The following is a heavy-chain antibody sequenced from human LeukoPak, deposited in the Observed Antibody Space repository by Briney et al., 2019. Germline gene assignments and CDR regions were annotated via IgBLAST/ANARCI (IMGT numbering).Heavy chain of an antibody. V-gene: IGHV3-15*01. CDR1: GFTISNTW. D-gene: IGHD5-12*01. CDR2: IKSKTDGGTT. CDR3: TIHPRGYTHY. J-gene: IGHJ4*02. Sequence: GGTLTLSCAASGFTISNTWISWCRHAPPKGLEWVGRIKSKTDGGTTDYAGPVKGRFIISRDNSKNTLYLRMNSLKTEDTAVYYCTIHPRGYTHYWGQGTLVTVSS.